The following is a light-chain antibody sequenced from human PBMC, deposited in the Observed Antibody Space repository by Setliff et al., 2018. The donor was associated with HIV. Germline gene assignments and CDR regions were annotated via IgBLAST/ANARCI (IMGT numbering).Light chain of an antibody. CDR3: AAWDDSLNGYYV. J-gene: IGLJ1*01. Sequence: QSVLTQPPSASGTPGQRVTISCSGSNSNIGSNSVNWYQQLPGTAPKLLIYSNNQRPSGVPDRFSGSKSGTLASLAISGLQSEDEADYYCAAWDDSLNGYYVFGTGTKVTVL. V-gene: IGLV1-44*01. CDR2: SNN. CDR1: NSNIGSNS.